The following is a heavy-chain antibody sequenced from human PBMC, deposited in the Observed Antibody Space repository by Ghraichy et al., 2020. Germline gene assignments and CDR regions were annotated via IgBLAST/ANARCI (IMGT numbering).Heavy chain of an antibody. V-gene: IGHV1-2*06. Sequence: ASVKVSCKASGYTFTDYYIHWVRQAPGQGLEWMGRIKPNSGDTNSAQKFQGRVTMTRDTSINTAYMELNRLTSDDTAVYYCARDEGCGGGSCYSAKAPNFYHYYMSVWGKGTTVTVSS. CDR3: ARDEGCGGGSCYSAKAPNFYHYYMSV. J-gene: IGHJ6*03. D-gene: IGHD2-15*01. CDR2: IKPNSGDT. CDR1: GYTFTDYY.